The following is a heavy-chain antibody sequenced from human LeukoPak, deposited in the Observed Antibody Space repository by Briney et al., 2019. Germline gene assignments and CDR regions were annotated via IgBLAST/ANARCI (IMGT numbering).Heavy chain of an antibody. D-gene: IGHD2-2*01. Sequence: GGSLRLSCAVSGITLSNYGMTWVRQAPGKGLEWVAGISGSGGGTNYADSVKGRFTISRDNAKNSLYLQMNSLRAEDTAVYYCARLGSWYQLPTADYWGQGTLVTVSS. CDR3: ARLGSWYQLPTADY. CDR2: ISGSGGGT. CDR1: GITLSNYG. V-gene: IGHV3-23*01. J-gene: IGHJ4*02.